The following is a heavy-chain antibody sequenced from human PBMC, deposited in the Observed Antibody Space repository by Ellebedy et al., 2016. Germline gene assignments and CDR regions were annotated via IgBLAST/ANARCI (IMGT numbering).Heavy chain of an antibody. CDR3: AVRQGGFDY. V-gene: IGHV4-34*01. CDR1: GGSFSGYY. CDR2: INHSGST. Sequence: SQTLSLTXXVYGGSFSGYYWSWIRQPPGKGLEWIGEINHSGSTNYNPSLKSRVTISVDTSKNQFSLKLSSVTAADTAVYYCAVRQGGFDYWGQGTLVTVSS. D-gene: IGHD3-16*01. J-gene: IGHJ4*02.